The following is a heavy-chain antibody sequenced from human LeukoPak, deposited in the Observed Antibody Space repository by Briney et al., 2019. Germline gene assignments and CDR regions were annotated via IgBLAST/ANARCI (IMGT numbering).Heavy chain of an antibody. Sequence: GGSLRLSCAASGFTFSSYAMSWVRQAPGKGLEWVSAISGSGGSTYYADSVKGRFTISRDNSKNTLYLQMNSLRAEDTAVYYCAKDRELLWFGELWSFDPWGQGTLVTVSS. V-gene: IGHV3-23*01. D-gene: IGHD3-10*01. CDR1: GFTFSSYA. CDR3: AKDRELLWFGELWSFDP. CDR2: ISGSGGST. J-gene: IGHJ5*02.